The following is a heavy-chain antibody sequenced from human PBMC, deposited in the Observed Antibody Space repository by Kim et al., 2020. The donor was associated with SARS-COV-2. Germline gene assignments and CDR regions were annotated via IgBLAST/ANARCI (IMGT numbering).Heavy chain of an antibody. V-gene: IGHV1-69*04. CDR1: GGTFSSYA. D-gene: IGHD6-19*01. Sequence: SVKVSCKASGGTFSSYAISWVRQAPGQGLEWMGRIIPILGIANYAQKFQGRVTITADKSTSTAYMELSSLRSEDTAVYYCARDDRQWLVLFDYWGQGTLVTVSS. CDR3: ARDDRQWLVLFDY. J-gene: IGHJ4*02. CDR2: IIPILGIA.